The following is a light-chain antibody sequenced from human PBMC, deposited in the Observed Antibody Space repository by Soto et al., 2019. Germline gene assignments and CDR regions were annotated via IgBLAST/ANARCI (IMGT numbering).Light chain of an antibody. CDR2: EVT. V-gene: IGLV2-14*01. J-gene: IGLJ1*01. Sequence: LTQPASVSGSPGQSITISCTGTGSDVGGYDYVSWYQHHPGKAPKVMIYEVTNRPSGVSNRFSGSKSGNTASLTISGLLAEDEADYYCSSYKSSSNYVFGTGTKVTVL. CDR1: GSDVGGYDY. CDR3: SSYKSSSNYV.